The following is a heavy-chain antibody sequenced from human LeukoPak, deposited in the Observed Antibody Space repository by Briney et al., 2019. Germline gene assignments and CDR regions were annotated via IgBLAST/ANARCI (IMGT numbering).Heavy chain of an antibody. D-gene: IGHD3-9*01. Sequence: ASVKVSCKASGYTFTGYYMHWVRQAPGQGLEWMGWINPNSGGTNYAQKFQGRVTMTRDTSISTAYMKLSRLRSDDTAVYYCARGGPGGFDILTGYYWSYFDYWGQGTLVTVSS. V-gene: IGHV1-2*02. CDR3: ARGGPGGFDILTGYYWSYFDY. CDR1: GYTFTGYY. CDR2: INPNSGGT. J-gene: IGHJ4*02.